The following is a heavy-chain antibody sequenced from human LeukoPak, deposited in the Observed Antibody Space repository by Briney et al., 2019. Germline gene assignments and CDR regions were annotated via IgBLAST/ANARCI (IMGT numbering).Heavy chain of an antibody. CDR3: AKSPEGDLSFDY. CDR1: GFTFSSYA. J-gene: IGHJ4*02. CDR2: ISGSGGST. Sequence: GGSLRLSCAASGFTFSSYAMSWVRQAPGKGLEWVSAISGSGGSTYYADSVKGRFTISRDSSKNTLYLQMNSLRAEDTAVYYCAKSPEGDLSFDYWGQGTLVTVSS. V-gene: IGHV3-23*01.